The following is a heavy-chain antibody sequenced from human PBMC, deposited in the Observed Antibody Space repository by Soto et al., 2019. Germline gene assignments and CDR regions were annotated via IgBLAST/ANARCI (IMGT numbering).Heavy chain of an antibody. D-gene: IGHD6-13*01. J-gene: IGHJ5*02. CDR1: GGSFSGYY. CDR2: IYYSGST. Sequence: PSETLSLTCAVYGGSFSGYYWTWIRQHPGKGLEWIGYIYYSGSTYYNPSLKSRVTISVDTSKNQFSPKLSSVTAADTAVYYCARDRAPAAGTDFGFDPWGQGTLVTVSS. CDR3: ARDRAPAAGTDFGFDP. V-gene: IGHV4-31*11.